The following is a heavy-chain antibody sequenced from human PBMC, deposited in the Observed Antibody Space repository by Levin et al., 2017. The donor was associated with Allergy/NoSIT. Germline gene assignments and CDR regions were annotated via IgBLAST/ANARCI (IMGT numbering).Heavy chain of an antibody. Sequence: GESLKISCAASGFTFSSYGMHWVRQAPGKGLEWVAVISYDGSNKYYADSVKGRFTISRDNSKNTLYLQMNSLRAEDTAVYYCAKCELRFLEWLLYGMDVWGQGTTVTVSS. CDR3: AKCELRFLEWLLYGMDV. D-gene: IGHD3-3*01. V-gene: IGHV3-30*18. J-gene: IGHJ6*02. CDR1: GFTFSSYG. CDR2: ISYDGSNK.